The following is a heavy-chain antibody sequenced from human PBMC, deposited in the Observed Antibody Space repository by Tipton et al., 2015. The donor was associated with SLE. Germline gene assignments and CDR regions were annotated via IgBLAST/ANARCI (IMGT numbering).Heavy chain of an antibody. Sequence: TLSLTCTVSGDSIRSYYWSWIRRPPGKGLEWIGYIFDSGTTNYNPSFESRVSISVDTSKNQFSLKLSSVTTADTAVYYCARKSLVEDLWGQGTLVTVSS. V-gene: IGHV4-59*01. D-gene: IGHD6-6*01. J-gene: IGHJ4*02. CDR3: ARKSLVEDL. CDR1: GDSIRSYY. CDR2: IFDSGTT.